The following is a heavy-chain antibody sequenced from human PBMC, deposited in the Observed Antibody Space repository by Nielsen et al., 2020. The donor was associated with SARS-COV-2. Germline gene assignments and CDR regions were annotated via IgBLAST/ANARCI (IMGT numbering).Heavy chain of an antibody. D-gene: IGHD1-26*01. CDR3: ARHRQWELLGIDY. CDR1: GGSFSGYY. V-gene: IGHV4-34*01. CDR2: INHRGST. J-gene: IGHJ4*02. Sequence: SETLSLTCAVYGGSFSGYYWTWIRQPPGKGLEWIGDINHRGSTGYNTSLNSRVTISVDTSKNQFSLNLSSVTAADTAMYYCARHRQWELLGIDYWGQGTLVTVSS.